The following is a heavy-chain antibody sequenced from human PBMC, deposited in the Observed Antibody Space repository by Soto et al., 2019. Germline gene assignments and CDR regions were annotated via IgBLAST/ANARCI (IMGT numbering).Heavy chain of an antibody. J-gene: IGHJ5*02. CDR2: IIPLFDTT. CDR1: GGTFSNYA. CDR3: ARRVRLGELPLNYFNL. D-gene: IGHD3-16*01. V-gene: IGHV1-69*06. Sequence: QVQLMQSGPEVKKPGSSVKVSCRTSGGTFSNYALSWVRQAPGQGLEWLGEIIPLFDTTTYSLNFKGRVTFTADTSTSTAYMDLSSLRSEDTAVYFCARRVRLGELPLNYFNLWGQGTLVTVSS.